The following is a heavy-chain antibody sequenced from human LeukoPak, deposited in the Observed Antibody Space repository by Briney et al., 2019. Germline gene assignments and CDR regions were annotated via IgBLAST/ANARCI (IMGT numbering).Heavy chain of an antibody. D-gene: IGHD3-16*01. CDR2: IKSKTDGGTT. CDR3: TKDWVTFDLLQLFDY. V-gene: IGHV3-15*07. Sequence: GRSLRLSCAASGFTFSSYGTHWVRQAPGKGLEWVGRIKSKTDGGTTDYAAPVKGRFTISRDDSKNTLYLQMNSLKTEDTAVYSCTKDWVTFDLLQLFDYGGQGPLVTVSS. J-gene: IGHJ4*02. CDR1: GFTFSSYG.